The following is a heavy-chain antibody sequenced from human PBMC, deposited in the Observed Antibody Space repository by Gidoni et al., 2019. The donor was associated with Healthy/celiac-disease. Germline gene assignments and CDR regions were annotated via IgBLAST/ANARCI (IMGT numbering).Heavy chain of an antibody. Sequence: QVQLVQSGAEVKTPGASVKASCKASGYTFTSYYMHWVRQAPGQGLEWMGIINPSGGSTSYAQKFQGRVTMTRDTSTSTVYMELSSLRSEDTAVYYCARVHPVADDSSGYEAFDIWGQGTMVTVSS. CDR2: INPSGGST. V-gene: IGHV1-46*01. J-gene: IGHJ3*02. CDR1: GYTFTSYY. D-gene: IGHD3-22*01. CDR3: ARVHPVADDSSGYEAFDI.